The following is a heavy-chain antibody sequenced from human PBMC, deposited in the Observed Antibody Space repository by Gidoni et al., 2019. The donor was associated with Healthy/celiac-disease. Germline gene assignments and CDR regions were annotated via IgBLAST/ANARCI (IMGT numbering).Heavy chain of an antibody. V-gene: IGHV3-23*04. J-gene: IGHJ6*02. CDR3: AKGVTPGISWYYYYGMDV. Sequence: EVQLVESGGGLVQPGGSLRLSCAASGFPFSSYAMSWVRQAPGKGLEWVSAISGSGGSTYYADSVKGRFTISRDNSKNTLYLQMNSLRAEDTAVYYCAKGVTPGISWYYYYGMDVWGQGTTVTVSS. CDR1: GFPFSSYA. CDR2: ISGSGGST. D-gene: IGHD3-3*02.